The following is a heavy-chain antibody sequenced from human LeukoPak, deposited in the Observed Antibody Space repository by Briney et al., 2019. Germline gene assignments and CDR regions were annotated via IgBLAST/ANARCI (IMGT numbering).Heavy chain of an antibody. CDR3: ARSIAAASYTS. J-gene: IGHJ5*02. V-gene: IGHV4-59*01. D-gene: IGHD6-13*01. CDR2: IYYSGST. Sequence: PSETLSLTCTVSGGSISSYYWSWIRQPPGKGLEWIGYIYYSGSTNYNPSLKSRVTISVDTSKNQFSLKLSSVTAADTAVYYCARSIAAASYTSWSQGTLVTVSS. CDR1: GGSISSYY.